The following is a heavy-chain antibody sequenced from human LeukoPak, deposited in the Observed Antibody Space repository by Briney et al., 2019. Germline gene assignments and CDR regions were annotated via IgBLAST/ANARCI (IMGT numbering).Heavy chain of an antibody. V-gene: IGHV1-18*01. CDR1: GYTFTSYG. D-gene: IGHD4-23*01. J-gene: IGHJ3*02. CDR2: ISAYNGNP. Sequence: ASVTVSCKASGYTFTSYGISWVRQAPGQGVEWMGWISAYNGNPNYAQKLQGRVTMTTDTSTSTAYMELRSLRSDDTAVYYCARDSDYGGNEGAFDIWGQGTMVTVSS. CDR3: ARDSDYGGNEGAFDI.